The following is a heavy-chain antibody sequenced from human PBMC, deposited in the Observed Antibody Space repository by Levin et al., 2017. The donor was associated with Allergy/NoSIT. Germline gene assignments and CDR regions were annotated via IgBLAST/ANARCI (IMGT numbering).Heavy chain of an antibody. D-gene: IGHD3-22*01. CDR2: ICYNGRT. V-gene: IGHV4-39*07. J-gene: IGHJ4*02. CDR3: ARDPGYTSKTSGYYDHYFDF. CDR1: GDSTSSSDYC. Sequence: PSETLSLTCSVSGDSTSSSDYCWGWIRQSPGKGLEWIGTICYNGRTFYNPSLKSRLTISLGTSNNQLSLELTSVTAAATALYYCARDPGYTSKTSGYYDHYFDFWGQGTLVTVSS.